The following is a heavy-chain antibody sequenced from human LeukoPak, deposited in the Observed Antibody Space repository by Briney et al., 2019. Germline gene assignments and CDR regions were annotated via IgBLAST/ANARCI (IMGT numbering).Heavy chain of an antibody. V-gene: IGHV4-34*01. Sequence: SETLSLTCAVYGGSFSGYYWSWIRQPPGKGLEWIGEINHSGSTNYNPSLKSRVTISVDTSKSQFSLKLSSVTAADTAVYYCARGQTIQTTVTTIYYYYYGMDVWGQGTTVTVSS. J-gene: IGHJ6*02. D-gene: IGHD4-17*01. CDR2: INHSGST. CDR1: GGSFSGYY. CDR3: ARGQTIQTTVTTIYYYYYGMDV.